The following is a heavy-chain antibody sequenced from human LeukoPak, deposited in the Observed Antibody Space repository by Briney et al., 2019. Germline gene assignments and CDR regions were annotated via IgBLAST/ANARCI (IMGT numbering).Heavy chain of an antibody. J-gene: IGHJ2*01. Sequence: GGSLRLSCAASGFTFSSYAMSWVRQAPGKGLNGFPAISGSIGSTYYADSVKGRFTISRDNSKNTLYLEMNSLRAEDTALYYCAKDVRSGWLQAFDLWGRGTLVTVSS. CDR1: GFTFSSYA. CDR3: AKDVRSGWLQAFDL. D-gene: IGHD5-12*01. V-gene: IGHV3-23*01. CDR2: ISGSIGST.